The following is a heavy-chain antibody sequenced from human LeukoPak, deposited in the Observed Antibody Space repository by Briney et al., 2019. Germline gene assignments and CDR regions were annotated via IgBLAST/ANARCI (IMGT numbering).Heavy chain of an antibody. CDR3: ARGGSSSWYGGTPYYFDY. J-gene: IGHJ4*02. V-gene: IGHV4-34*01. Sequence: PSETLSLTCAVYGGSFSGYCWSWIRQPPGKGLEWIGEINHSGSTNYNPSLKSRVTISVDTSKNQFSLKLSSVTAADTAVYYCARGGSSSWYGGTPYYFDYWGQGTLVTVSS. D-gene: IGHD6-13*01. CDR1: GGSFSGYC. CDR2: INHSGST.